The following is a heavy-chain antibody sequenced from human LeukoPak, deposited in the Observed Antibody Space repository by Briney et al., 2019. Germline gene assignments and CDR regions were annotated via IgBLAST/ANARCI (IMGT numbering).Heavy chain of an antibody. CDR3: ARRLLGYCSGGSCYSGYFQH. J-gene: IGHJ1*01. V-gene: IGHV4-34*01. D-gene: IGHD2-15*01. Sequence: SETLSLTCGVYGGSFSGYFWSWIRQPPGKGLEWIGEINHSGSTNYNPSLKTRVTISVDTSKNQFSLKLSSVTAADTAVYYCARRLLGYCSGGSCYSGYFQHWGQGTLVTVSS. CDR1: GGSFSGYF. CDR2: INHSGST.